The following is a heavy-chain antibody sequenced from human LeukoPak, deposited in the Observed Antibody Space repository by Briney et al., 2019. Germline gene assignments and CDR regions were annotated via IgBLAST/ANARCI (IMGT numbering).Heavy chain of an antibody. CDR1: GFTFSSYV. CDR2: ISFDGSDK. D-gene: IGHD2-21*02. Sequence: RRSLRLSCAASGFTFSSYVMHWVRQAPGKGLEWVAVISFDGSDKYYADSVKGRFTISRDNSKNTLYLLMNSLRAEDTAVYYCARDWRQIVVVTAIGFDYWGQGTLVTVSS. V-gene: IGHV3-30*04. J-gene: IGHJ4*02. CDR3: ARDWRQIVVVTAIGFDY.